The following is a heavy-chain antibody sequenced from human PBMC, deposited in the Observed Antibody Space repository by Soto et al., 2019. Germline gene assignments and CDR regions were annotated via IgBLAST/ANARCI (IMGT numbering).Heavy chain of an antibody. J-gene: IGHJ6*02. D-gene: IGHD6-19*01. Sequence: SETLSLTCTVSGGSIISSSYYCFCIRQPPGNGLEWIGSIYYSGSTYYNPSLKSRVTISVDTSKNQFSLKLSSVTAADTAVYYCARRSSPYGMDVWGQGTTVTAP. V-gene: IGHV4-39*01. CDR1: GGSIISSSYY. CDR2: IYYSGST. CDR3: ARRSSPYGMDV.